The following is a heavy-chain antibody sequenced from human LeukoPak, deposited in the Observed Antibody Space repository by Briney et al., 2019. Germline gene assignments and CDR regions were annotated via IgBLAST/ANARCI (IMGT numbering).Heavy chain of an antibody. CDR3: ARDQADYYGSGRNGYYFDY. J-gene: IGHJ4*02. D-gene: IGHD3-10*01. V-gene: IGHV1-69*06. Sequence: SVKVSCKASGGTFSSYAISWVRQAPGQGLEWMGGIIPIFGTANYAQKFQGRVTITADKSTSTAYMELSSLRSEDTAVYYCARDQADYYGSGRNGYYFDYWGQGTLVTVSS. CDR1: GGTFSSYA. CDR2: IIPIFGTA.